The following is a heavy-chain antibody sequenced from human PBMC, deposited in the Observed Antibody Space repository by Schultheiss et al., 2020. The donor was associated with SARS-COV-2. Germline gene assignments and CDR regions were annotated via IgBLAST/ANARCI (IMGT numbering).Heavy chain of an antibody. Sequence: GGSLRLSCAASGFTFSSYWMHWVRQAPGKGLVWVSRINSDGSSTSYADSVKGRFTISRDNAKNTLYLQMNSLRAEDTAVYYCTKDGQPGYGMDVWGQGTTVTVSS. CDR3: TKDGQPGYGMDV. CDR1: GFTFSSYW. J-gene: IGHJ6*02. D-gene: IGHD3-10*01. V-gene: IGHV3-74*01. CDR2: INSDGSST.